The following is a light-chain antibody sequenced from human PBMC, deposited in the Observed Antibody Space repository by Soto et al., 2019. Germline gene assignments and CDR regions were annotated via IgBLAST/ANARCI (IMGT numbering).Light chain of an antibody. Sequence: QSVLTQPPSASGSPGQSVTISCTGTSSDIGGFNFVSWYQQHPGKAPKLMIYEVSKRPSGVPDRFSGSKSANTASLTVSGLQTEAEADYYCASYAGSDNVIFGGGTTLTVL. V-gene: IGLV2-8*01. J-gene: IGLJ2*01. CDR1: SSDIGGFNF. CDR3: ASYAGSDNVI. CDR2: EVS.